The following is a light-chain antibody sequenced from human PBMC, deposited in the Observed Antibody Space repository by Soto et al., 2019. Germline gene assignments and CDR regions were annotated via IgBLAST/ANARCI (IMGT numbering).Light chain of an antibody. CDR1: SSGVGGFYY. CDR2: EVS. V-gene: IGLV2-8*01. J-gene: IGLJ1*01. CDR3: CSYAGTYTRV. Sequence: QSVLTQPPSASGSPGQSVTISCTGTSSGVGGFYYVSWYQQHPGKAPKLMIYEVSKRPSGVPDRFSGSKSGNTASLTVSGLQTEDEADYYCCSYAGTYTRVFGTGTKVTV.